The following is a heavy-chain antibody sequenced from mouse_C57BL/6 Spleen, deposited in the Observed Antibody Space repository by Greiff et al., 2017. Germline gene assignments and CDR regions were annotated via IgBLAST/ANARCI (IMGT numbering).Heavy chain of an antibody. Sequence: EVMLVEPGGGLVKPGGSLKLSCAASGFTFSSYAMPWVRQTPEKRLEWVATISDGGSYTYYPDNVKGRFTISRDNTKNNLYLQMSHLKSEDTAMYYCAREGNTVVGPFAYWGQGTLVTVSA. V-gene: IGHV5-4*01. J-gene: IGHJ3*01. CDR3: AREGNTVVGPFAY. D-gene: IGHD1-1*01. CDR2: ISDGGSYT. CDR1: GFTFSSYA.